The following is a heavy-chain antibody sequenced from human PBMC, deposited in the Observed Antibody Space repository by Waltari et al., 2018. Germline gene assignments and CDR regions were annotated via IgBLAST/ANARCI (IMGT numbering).Heavy chain of an antibody. CDR2: IHGSGKN. CDR3: ARDRGRGIYLDS. J-gene: IGHJ4*02. Sequence: QLQLQESGPGLVKPSGTLSVTCAVSGDSVSNNYWWSWVRQSPVKGLEWIGQIHGSGKNNYNPSFAGRVSVSLDTSTDQFSLKMTAATAADTAIYFCARDRGRGIYLDSWGQGTLVTVSP. V-gene: IGHV4-4*02. CDR1: GDSVSNNYW. D-gene: IGHD3-10*01.